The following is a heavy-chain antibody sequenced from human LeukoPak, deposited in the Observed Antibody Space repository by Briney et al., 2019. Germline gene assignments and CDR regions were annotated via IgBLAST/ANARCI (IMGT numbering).Heavy chain of an antibody. D-gene: IGHD3-9*01. J-gene: IGHJ4*02. CDR2: ISWNSGSI. Sequence: PGGSLRLSCAASGFTFDDYAMHWVRQAPGKGLEWVSGISWNSGSIGYADSVKGRFTISRDNAKNSLCLQMNSLRAEDTALYYCAKDSRYDILTGSFDYWGQGTLVTVSS. V-gene: IGHV3-9*01. CDR1: GFTFDDYA. CDR3: AKDSRYDILTGSFDY.